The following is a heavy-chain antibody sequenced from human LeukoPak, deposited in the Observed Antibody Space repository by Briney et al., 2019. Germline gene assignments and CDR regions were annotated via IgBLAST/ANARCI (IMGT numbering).Heavy chain of an antibody. D-gene: IGHD3-22*01. Sequence: GASVNVSCKASGYTFTSYGISWVRQAPGQGLEWMGWISAYNGNTNYAQKLQGRVTMTTDTSTSTAYMELRSLRSDDTAVYYCARGLSSVFAYYYDSSGYYPFDYWGQGTLVTVSS. CDR2: ISAYNGNT. J-gene: IGHJ4*02. V-gene: IGHV1-18*01. CDR1: GYTFTSYG. CDR3: ARGLSSVFAYYYDSSGYYPFDY.